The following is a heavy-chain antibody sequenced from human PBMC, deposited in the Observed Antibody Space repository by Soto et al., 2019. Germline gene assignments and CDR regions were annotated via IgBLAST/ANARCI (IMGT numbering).Heavy chain of an antibody. D-gene: IGHD2-15*01. Sequence: QVQLVQSGAEVKKPGSSVKVSCKASGGTFSSYAISWVRQAPGQGLEWMGGIIPIFGTADYAQKFQGSVTITADESTSXXYMELSSLRSEDTAVYYCAGPGFCSGGSCPLNYYYYYGMDVWGQGTTVTVSS. CDR1: GGTFSSYA. J-gene: IGHJ6*02. CDR3: AGPGFCSGGSCPLNYYYYYGMDV. V-gene: IGHV1-69*12. CDR2: IIPIFGTA.